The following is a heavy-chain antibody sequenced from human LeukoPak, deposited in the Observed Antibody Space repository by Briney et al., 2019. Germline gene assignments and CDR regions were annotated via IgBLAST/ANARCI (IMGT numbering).Heavy chain of an antibody. CDR3: ACRDLTSTWSFP. CDR2: IYPGDSRI. J-gene: IGHJ5*02. CDR1: GYSFTSYW. Sequence: KPGESLKISCQGLGYSFTSYWIGWVRQMPGKGMEWMGVIYPGDSRIRYNPSFQGQVTISVDKSISTAYLQWVSLKASDTAMYYCACRDLTSTWSFPWGQGTLVTVSS. D-gene: IGHD6-13*01. V-gene: IGHV5-51*03.